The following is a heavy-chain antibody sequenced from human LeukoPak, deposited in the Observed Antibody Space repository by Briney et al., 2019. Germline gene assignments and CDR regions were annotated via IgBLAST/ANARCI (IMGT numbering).Heavy chain of an antibody. CDR3: ARDPRYYYDSSGYYYSYFDY. D-gene: IGHD3-22*01. J-gene: IGHJ4*02. CDR1: GFTFSSYW. Sequence: GGSLRLSCAASGFTFSSYWMHWVRQAPGKGLEWVSSISSSSSYIYYADSVKGRFTISRDNAKNSLYLQMNSLRAEDTAVYYCARDPRYYYDSSGYYYSYFDYWGQGTLVTVSS. CDR2: ISSSSSYI. V-gene: IGHV3-21*01.